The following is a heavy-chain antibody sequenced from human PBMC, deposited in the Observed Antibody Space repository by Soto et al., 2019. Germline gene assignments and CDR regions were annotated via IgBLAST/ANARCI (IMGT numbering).Heavy chain of an antibody. CDR1: GFTLSTYW. J-gene: IGHJ4*02. Sequence: EVQLVESGGGLVQPGGSLRLSCAASGFTLSTYWMHWVRQAPGKGLVWVSRIDSDGSSTTYADSVKGRFTISRDNAKNTLYLQMNSLRAEDTAVYYCASGSVDSRYYFDYGGQGTLVTVSS. V-gene: IGHV3-74*01. CDR3: ASGSVDSRYYFDY. CDR2: IDSDGSST. D-gene: IGHD3-9*01.